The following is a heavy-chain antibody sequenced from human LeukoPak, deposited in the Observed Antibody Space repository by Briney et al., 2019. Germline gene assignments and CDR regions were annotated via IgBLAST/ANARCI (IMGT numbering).Heavy chain of an antibody. D-gene: IGHD5-12*01. Sequence: GGSLRLSCAASGFTFSSYSMNWVRQAPGKGLEWVSSISSSSSYIYYADSVKGRFTISRDNAKNSLYLQMNSLRAEDTALYYCARAYGYSGYDPRPCDYWGQGTLVTVSS. CDR2: ISSSSSYI. CDR1: GFTFSSYS. V-gene: IGHV3-21*01. J-gene: IGHJ4*02. CDR3: ARAYGYSGYDPRPCDY.